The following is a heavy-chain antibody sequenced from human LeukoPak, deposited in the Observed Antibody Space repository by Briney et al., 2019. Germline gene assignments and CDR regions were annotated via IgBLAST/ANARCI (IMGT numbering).Heavy chain of an antibody. D-gene: IGHD6-13*01. CDR2: IIPIFGTA. CDR1: GGTFSSYA. Sequence: GASVKVSCKASGGTFSSYAISWVRQAPGQGLEWMGGIIPIFGTANYAQKSQGRVTITADKSTSTAYMELSSLRSEDTAVYYCASKPIAAADAEYFQHWGQGTLVTVSS. V-gene: IGHV1-69*06. J-gene: IGHJ1*01. CDR3: ASKPIAAADAEYFQH.